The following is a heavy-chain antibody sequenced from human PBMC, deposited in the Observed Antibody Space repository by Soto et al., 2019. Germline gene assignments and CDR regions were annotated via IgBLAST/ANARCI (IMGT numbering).Heavy chain of an antibody. D-gene: IGHD4-17*01. CDR3: ARGSTTVVTPNWFDP. J-gene: IGHJ5*02. V-gene: IGHV4-61*01. Sequence: SETLSLTCTVSGGSVSSGSYYWSWIRQPPGKGLEWIGYIYYSGSTNYNPSLKSRVIISVDKSKNQFSLKLNSVTAADTAVYYCARGSTTVVTPNWFDPWGQGTLVTVSS. CDR2: IYYSGST. CDR1: GGSVSSGSYY.